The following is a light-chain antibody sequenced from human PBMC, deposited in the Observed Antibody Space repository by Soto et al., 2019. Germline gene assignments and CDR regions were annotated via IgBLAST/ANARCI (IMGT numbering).Light chain of an antibody. CDR2: DAS. CDR1: QSVSSY. Sequence: EIVLTQSPATLSLSPGERATLSCRASQSVSSYLAWYQQKPGQAPRLLIYDASNRATGITARFSGSGSGTDFTLTISSLEPEDFAVYYCQQRSNWSTFGGGNKVEIK. J-gene: IGKJ4*01. V-gene: IGKV3-11*01. CDR3: QQRSNWST.